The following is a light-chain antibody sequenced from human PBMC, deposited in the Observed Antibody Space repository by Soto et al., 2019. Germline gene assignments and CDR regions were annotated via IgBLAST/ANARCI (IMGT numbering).Light chain of an antibody. Sequence: DIQMTLSPSTLSASVGDRVTITCRASQSIGIWLAWYQQKPGKAPNLLIYKASSLQSGVPSRFTGSGSGTEFTLTITSLQPDDFATYYCQQYNPYSRTFGQGTKVDIK. V-gene: IGKV1-5*03. CDR1: QSIGIW. CDR3: QQYNPYSRT. J-gene: IGKJ1*01. CDR2: KAS.